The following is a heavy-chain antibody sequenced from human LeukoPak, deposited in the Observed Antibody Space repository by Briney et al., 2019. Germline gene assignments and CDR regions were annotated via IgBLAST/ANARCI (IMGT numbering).Heavy chain of an antibody. CDR2: INHSGST. J-gene: IGHJ4*02. CDR1: GGSFSGYY. V-gene: IGHV4-34*01. CDR3: ARPGQLVP. D-gene: IGHD6-13*01. Sequence: SETLSLTCAGYGGSFSGYYWSWIRQPPGKGLEWIGEINHSGSTSYNPSLKSRVTISVDTSKNQFSLKLSSVTAADTAVYYCARPGQLVPWGQGTLVTVSS.